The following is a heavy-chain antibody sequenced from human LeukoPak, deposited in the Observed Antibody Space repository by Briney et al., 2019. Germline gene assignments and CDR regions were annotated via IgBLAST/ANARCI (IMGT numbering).Heavy chain of an antibody. J-gene: IGHJ4*02. D-gene: IGHD3-9*01. CDR3: ASAETRDYDILTGYYKDLGYY. CDR2: ISYDGSNK. V-gene: IGHV3-30-3*01. Sequence: GGSLRLSCAAPGFTFSSYAMHWVRQAPGKGLEWVATISYDGSNKYYADSVKGRFTISRDNYKNTLYLQVNSLRPEDTAVYYCASAETRDYDILTGYYKDLGYYWGQGTLVTVSS. CDR1: GFTFSSYA.